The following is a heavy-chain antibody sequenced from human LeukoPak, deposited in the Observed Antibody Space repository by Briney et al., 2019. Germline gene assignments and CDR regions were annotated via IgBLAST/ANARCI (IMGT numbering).Heavy chain of an antibody. D-gene: IGHD6-19*01. CDR3: ARQRGSGCLDY. J-gene: IGHJ4*02. V-gene: IGHV3-23*01. CDR1: GFTFNKYA. Sequence: GGSLRLSCAASGFTFNKYAMNWVRQAPGQGLEWVSYIRGGGSNTRYSDSVKGRFIISRDNSKNILYLQMNGLRAEDTAVYYCARQRGSGCLDYWGQGTLVTVSS. CDR2: IRGGGSNT.